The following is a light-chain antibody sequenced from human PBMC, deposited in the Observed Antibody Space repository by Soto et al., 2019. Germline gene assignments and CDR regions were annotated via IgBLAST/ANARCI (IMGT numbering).Light chain of an antibody. V-gene: IGKV4-1*01. Sequence: DSVMTQYPHSLTVSPCERATINCKASQSVLYKSNNRNYLAWYQHKPGHPPHLLFSWASTRESGVPDRLSASGSGTDFTLSINSLHAEYVAVYYCQQYYDTPTFGQGTKVDIK. J-gene: IGKJ1*01. CDR3: QQYYDTPT. CDR2: WAS. CDR1: QSVLYKSNNRNY.